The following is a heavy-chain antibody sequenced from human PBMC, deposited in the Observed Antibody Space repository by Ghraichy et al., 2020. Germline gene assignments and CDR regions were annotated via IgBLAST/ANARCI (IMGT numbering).Heavy chain of an antibody. D-gene: IGHD2-15*01. J-gene: IGHJ3*02. CDR2: ISGSGGST. CDR1: GFTFSSYA. Sequence: GESLNISCAASGFTFSSYAMSWVRQAPGKGLEWVSGISGSGGSTFYADSVKGRFTISRENSKNTLNLQMDSLRAEDTAVYYCAKTPAAYFNDAFDIWGQGTMVTVSS. V-gene: IGHV3-23*01. CDR3: AKTPAAYFNDAFDI.